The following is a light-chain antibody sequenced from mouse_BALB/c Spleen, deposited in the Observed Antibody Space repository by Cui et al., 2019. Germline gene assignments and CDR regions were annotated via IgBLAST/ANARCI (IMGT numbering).Light chain of an antibody. CDR2: LMS. J-gene: IGKJ4*01. CDR1: KSLLYKDGKTY. V-gene: IGKV2-112*01. CDR3: QQLVEYPFT. Sequence: DIVITQDELSNLVTFGESVSISCRSSKSLLYKDGKTYLNWFLQRPGQSPQLLIYLMSTRASGVSDRFSGSGSGTDFTLEISRVKAEDVGVYYCQQLVEYPFTFGSGTKLEIK.